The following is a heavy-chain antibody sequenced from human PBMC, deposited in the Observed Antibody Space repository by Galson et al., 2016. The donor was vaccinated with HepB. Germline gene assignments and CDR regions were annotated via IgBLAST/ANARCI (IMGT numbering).Heavy chain of an antibody. D-gene: IGHD6-19*01. CDR1: RFTFSDYG. CDR3: AKDLWEGAVDGGEALGY. V-gene: IGHV3-30*18. J-gene: IGHJ4*02. Sequence: SLRLSCAASRFTFSDYGLHWVRQAPGKGLEWLAVITHDGSKRLYGDSVQGRFTISRDDSKDTVYLEMHSLRPEDTAVYYCAKDLWEGAVDGGEALGYWGQGTLVTVSS. CDR2: ITHDGSKR.